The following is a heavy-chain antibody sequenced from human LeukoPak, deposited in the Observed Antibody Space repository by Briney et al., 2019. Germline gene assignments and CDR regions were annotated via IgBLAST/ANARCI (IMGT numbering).Heavy chain of an antibody. V-gene: IGHV3-20*04. CDR2: INWNGGST. CDR1: GFTFDDYG. Sequence: GGSLRLSCAASGFTFDDYGMSWVRQAPGKGLEWVSGINWNGGSTGYADFVKGRFTISRDNAKNSLYLQMNSLRAEDTALYYCAGNCSSTSCYVEGAFDIWGQGTMVTVSS. J-gene: IGHJ3*02. D-gene: IGHD2-2*03. CDR3: AGNCSSTSCYVEGAFDI.